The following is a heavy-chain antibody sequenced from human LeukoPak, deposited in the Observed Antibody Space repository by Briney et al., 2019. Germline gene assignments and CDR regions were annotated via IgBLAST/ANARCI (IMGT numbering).Heavy chain of an antibody. V-gene: IGHV4-31*03. CDR1: GGSISSGGYY. Sequence: SETLSLTCTVSGGSISSGGYYWSWIRQHPGKGLEWIGYIYYSGSTYYNPSLKSRVTISVDTSKNQFSLKLSSVTAADTAVYYCASAADSSGWYVDYWGQGTLATVSS. D-gene: IGHD6-19*01. J-gene: IGHJ4*02. CDR3: ASAADSSGWYVDY. CDR2: IYYSGST.